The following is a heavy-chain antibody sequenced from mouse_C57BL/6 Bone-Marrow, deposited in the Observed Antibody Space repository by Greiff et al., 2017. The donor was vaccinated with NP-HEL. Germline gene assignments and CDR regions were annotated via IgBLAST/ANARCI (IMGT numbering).Heavy chain of an antibody. V-gene: IGHV5-4*03. Sequence: EVKLMGSGGGLVKPGGSLKLSCAASGFTFSSYAMSWVRQTPEKRLEWVATISDGGSYTYYPDNVKGRFTISRDNAKNNLYLQMSHLKSEDTAMYYCARGLPYWYFDVWGTGTTVTVSS. J-gene: IGHJ1*03. CDR2: ISDGGSYT. CDR3: ARGLPYWYFDV. CDR1: GFTFSSYA.